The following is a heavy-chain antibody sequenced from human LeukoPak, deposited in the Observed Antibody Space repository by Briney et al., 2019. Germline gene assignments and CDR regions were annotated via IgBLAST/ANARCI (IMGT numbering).Heavy chain of an antibody. CDR1: GFTFSSYA. V-gene: IGHV3-23*01. CDR2: ISGSGGST. D-gene: IGHD3-22*01. Sequence: GGSLRLPCAASGFTFSSYAMSWVRQAPGKGLEWVSAISGSGGSTYYADSVKGRFTISRDNSKNTLYLQMNSLRAEDTAVYYCAKDEYYYDSSGYPRAFDIWGQGTMVTVSS. CDR3: AKDEYYYDSSGYPRAFDI. J-gene: IGHJ3*02.